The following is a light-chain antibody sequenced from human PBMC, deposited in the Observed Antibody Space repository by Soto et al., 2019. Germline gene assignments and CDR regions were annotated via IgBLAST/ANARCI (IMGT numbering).Light chain of an antibody. J-gene: IGKJ4*01. V-gene: IGKV3-15*01. Sequence: EIVMTQSPATLSVSPGERATLSCRASQSVSGNLAWYQQKPGQAPRLLIYGASTRATGIPARFSGRGSGTEFTLTISSLQSEDFAVYFCQHYNNWPLTFGRGTKVEIK. CDR3: QHYNNWPLT. CDR1: QSVSGN. CDR2: GAS.